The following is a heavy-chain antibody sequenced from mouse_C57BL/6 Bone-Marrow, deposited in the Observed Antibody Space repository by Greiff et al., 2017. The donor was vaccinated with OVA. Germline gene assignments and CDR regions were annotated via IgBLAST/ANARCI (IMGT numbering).Heavy chain of an antibody. D-gene: IGHD1-1*01. CDR1: GYSITSGYY. CDR2: ISYDGSN. J-gene: IGHJ2*01. V-gene: IGHV3-6*01. Sequence: EVKLMESGPGLVKPSQSLSLTCSVTGYSITSGYYWNWIRQFPGNKLEWMGYISYDGSNNYNPSLKNRISITRDTSKNQFFLKLNSVTTEDTATYYCARERDYYGSSYYYWGQGTTLTVSS. CDR3: ARERDYYGSSYYY.